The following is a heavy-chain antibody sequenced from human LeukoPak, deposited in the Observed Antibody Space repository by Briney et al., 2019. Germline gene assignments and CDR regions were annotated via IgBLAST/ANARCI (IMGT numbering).Heavy chain of an antibody. D-gene: IGHD1-14*01. CDR2: IYYSGRT. Sequence: SETLSLTCTVSGGSISSSSYYWGWIRQPPGKALEWIGYIYYSGRTSYNPSLKSRVTMSVDTSKNQFSLKLSSVTAADTAVYYCARDGNPWNLDVWGRGTLVTVSS. J-gene: IGHJ2*01. V-gene: IGHV4-61*01. CDR1: GGSISSSSYY. CDR3: ARDGNPWNLDV.